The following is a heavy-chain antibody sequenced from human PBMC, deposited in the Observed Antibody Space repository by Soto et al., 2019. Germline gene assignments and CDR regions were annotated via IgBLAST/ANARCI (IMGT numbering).Heavy chain of an antibody. J-gene: IGHJ6*02. D-gene: IGHD2-21*01. Sequence: GGSLRLSCAASGFTFSSHGMQWVRQAPGKGLEWVAVIAYDGGVSYYLDSVRGRFTASRDNARSIMYLQMNSLRAEDTAVYYCARDPNLIPSNYYGMAVWGQGTTVTVSS. CDR2: IAYDGGVS. V-gene: IGHV3-30*03. CDR3: ARDPNLIPSNYYGMAV. CDR1: GFTFSSHG.